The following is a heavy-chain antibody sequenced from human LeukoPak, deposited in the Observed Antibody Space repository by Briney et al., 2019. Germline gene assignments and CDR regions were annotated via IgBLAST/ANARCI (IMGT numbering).Heavy chain of an antibody. J-gene: IGHJ4*02. V-gene: IGHV3-30*18. D-gene: IGHD4-17*01. CDR3: AKGYGDYGLYFDY. CDR2: ISYDGSNK. CDR1: GFTFSSYG. Sequence: GRSLRLSCAASGFTFSSYGMHWVRQAPGKGLEWVAVISYDGSNKYYADSVKGRFTISRDNSKNTLYQQMNSLRAEDTAVYYCAKGYGDYGLYFDYWGQGTLVTVSS.